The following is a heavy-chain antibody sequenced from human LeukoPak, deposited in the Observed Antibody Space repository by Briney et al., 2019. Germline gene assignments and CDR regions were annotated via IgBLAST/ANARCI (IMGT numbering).Heavy chain of an antibody. D-gene: IGHD4-17*01. J-gene: IGHJ4*02. CDR3: ARVGHYGDFH. Sequence: GGSLRLSCAASGFTFSSYSMNWVRQAPGKGLEWVSYISSSSSTIYYADSVKGRFTISRDNAKNSLYLQMNSLRAEDTAVYYCARVGHYGDFHWGQGTLVTVSS. CDR1: GFTFSSYS. CDR2: ISSSSSTI. V-gene: IGHV3-48*04.